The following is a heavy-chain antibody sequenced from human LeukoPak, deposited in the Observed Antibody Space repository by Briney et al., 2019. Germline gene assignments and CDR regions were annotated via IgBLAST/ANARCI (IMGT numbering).Heavy chain of an antibody. CDR2: ISGSGGNT. Sequence: GGSLRLSCAASGFGFSSYAMSWVRQAPGKGLEWVSAISGSGGNTYYADSVRGRFTISRDNSKDTLYLQMNSLRAEDTAIYYCAKVSWANYFDYWGQGTLVTVSS. CDR3: AKVSWANYFDY. V-gene: IGHV3-23*01. CDR1: GFGFSSYA. D-gene: IGHD6-13*01. J-gene: IGHJ4*02.